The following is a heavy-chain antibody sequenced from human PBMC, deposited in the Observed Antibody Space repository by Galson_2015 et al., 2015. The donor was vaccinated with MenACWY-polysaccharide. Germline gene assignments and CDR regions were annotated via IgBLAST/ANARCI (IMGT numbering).Heavy chain of an antibody. CDR1: GFTFSSYW. CDR2: INSDGSST. Sequence: SLRLSCAASGFTFSSYWMHWVRQAPGKGLVWVSRINSDGSSTGYADSVKGRLTISRDNAKNTLYLEMNSLRAEDTAVYYCTKAGAKYCRGSSCYFNWFDPWGQGTLVTVSS. J-gene: IGHJ5*02. CDR3: TKAGAKYCRGSSCYFNWFDP. D-gene: IGHD2-15*01. V-gene: IGHV3-74*01.